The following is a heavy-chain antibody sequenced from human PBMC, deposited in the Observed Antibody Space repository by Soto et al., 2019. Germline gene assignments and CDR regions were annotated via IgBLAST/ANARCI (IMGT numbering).Heavy chain of an antibody. CDR2: IKQDGSEN. CDR1: SFTFSSYW. D-gene: IGHD6-19*01. CDR3: ARDGPFISVAAPAFQYAMDV. Sequence: DVRLVESGGGLVQPGGSLRLSCAASSFTFSSYWLSWVRQAPGKGLEWVATIKQDGSENYYVDSVKGRFTISRDNAKNSLYLQMSSLRADDTAVYYCARDGPFISVAAPAFQYAMDVWGQGTTVTFS. J-gene: IGHJ6*02. V-gene: IGHV3-7*03.